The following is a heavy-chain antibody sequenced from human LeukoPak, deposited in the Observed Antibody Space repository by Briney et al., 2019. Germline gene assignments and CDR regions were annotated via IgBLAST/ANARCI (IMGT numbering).Heavy chain of an antibody. Sequence: GGSLRLSCAASGFTFSSHGMHWVRQAPGKGLEWVAVISYDGSNKYYADSVKGRFTISRDNSKNTLYLQMNSLRAEDTAVYYCARDRLSYYDSSGYYYSGGLYGMDVWGQGTTVTVSS. CDR2: ISYDGSNK. D-gene: IGHD3-22*01. J-gene: IGHJ6*02. CDR3: ARDRLSYYDSSGYYYSGGLYGMDV. CDR1: GFTFSSHG. V-gene: IGHV3-30*12.